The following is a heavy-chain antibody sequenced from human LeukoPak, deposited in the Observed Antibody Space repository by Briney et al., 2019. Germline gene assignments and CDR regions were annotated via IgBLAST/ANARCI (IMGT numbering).Heavy chain of an antibody. V-gene: IGHV3-74*01. J-gene: IGHJ4*02. CDR1: GFTFSSSW. CDR3: ASESTVVTGYFDY. CDR2: INSDGTSV. Sequence: GGSLRLSCAASGFTFSSSWMHWVRQAPGKGLVWVSHINSDGTSVSYADSVKGRFTISRDNAKNTLYLQMNSLRAEETAVYYCASESTVVTGYFDYWGQGTLVTVSS. D-gene: IGHD4-23*01.